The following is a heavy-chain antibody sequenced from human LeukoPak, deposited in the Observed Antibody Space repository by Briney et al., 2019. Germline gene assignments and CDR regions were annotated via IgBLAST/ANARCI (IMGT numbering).Heavy chain of an antibody. CDR2: ISSSSSYI. J-gene: IGHJ4*02. CDR3: ARFSAGITGTQ. D-gene: IGHD1/OR15-1a*01. Sequence: PGGSLRLSCAASGFTFSSYSMNWVRQAPGKGLEWVSTISSSSSYIYYADSVKGRFTISRDNAKNSLYLQMNSLRAEDTAVYYCARFSAGITGTQWGQGTLVTVSS. CDR1: GFTFSSYS. V-gene: IGHV3-21*01.